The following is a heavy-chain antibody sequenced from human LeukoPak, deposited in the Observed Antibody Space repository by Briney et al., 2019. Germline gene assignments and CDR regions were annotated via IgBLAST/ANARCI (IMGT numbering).Heavy chain of an antibody. CDR1: GGSFSGYY. CDR3: ARNPRYYYDSSGYTSFRFDY. CDR2: IYYSGST. V-gene: IGHV4-39*01. J-gene: IGHJ4*02. D-gene: IGHD3-22*01. Sequence: SETLSLTCAVYGGSFSGYYWGWIRQPPGKGLEWIGSIYYSGSTYYNPSLKSRVTISVDTSKNQFSLKLSSVTAADTAVYYCARNPRYYYDSSGYTSFRFDYWGQGTLVTVSS.